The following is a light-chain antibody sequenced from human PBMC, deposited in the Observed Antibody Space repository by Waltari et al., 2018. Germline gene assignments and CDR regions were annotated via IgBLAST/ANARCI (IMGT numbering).Light chain of an antibody. CDR3: CSYAGSSSLV. V-gene: IGLV2-11*01. CDR1: SNDVGGYNY. CDR2: DVS. Sequence: QSALTQPRSVSGSPGQSVPIPCSGTSNDVGGYNYVSWYQQHPGKAPKLIIYDVSKRPSGVPDRFSGSKSGNTASLTISGLQSEDEADYFCCSYAGSSSLVFGGGSSLTVL. J-gene: IGLJ3*02.